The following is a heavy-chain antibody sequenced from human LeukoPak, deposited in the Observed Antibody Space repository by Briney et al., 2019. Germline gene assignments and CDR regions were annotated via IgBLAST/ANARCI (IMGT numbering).Heavy chain of an antibody. J-gene: IGHJ6*03. CDR2: INHSGST. CDR1: GGSFSGYY. Sequence: PSETLSLTCAVYGGSFSGYYWSWIRQPPGKGLEWIGEINHSGSTNYNPSLKSRVTISVDTSKNQFSLKRSSVTAADTAVYYCARDVRYYYYYYMDVWGKGTTVTVSS. CDR3: ARDVRYYYYYYMDV. V-gene: IGHV4-34*01. D-gene: IGHD6-6*01.